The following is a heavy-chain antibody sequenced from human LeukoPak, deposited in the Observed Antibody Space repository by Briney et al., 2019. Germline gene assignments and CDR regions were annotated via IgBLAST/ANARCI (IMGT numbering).Heavy chain of an antibody. J-gene: IGHJ5*02. D-gene: IGHD5-24*01. V-gene: IGHV4-59*01. CDR3: ARARDGHINNWFDP. Sequence: PSETLSLTCTVSGXSINSYYWSWIRQPPGKGLEWIGYIYYSGSTNYNPSLKSRVTISVDTSKNQFSLKMSSVTAADTAVYYCARARDGHINNWFDPWGQGTLVTVSS. CDR2: IYYSGST. CDR1: GXSINSYY.